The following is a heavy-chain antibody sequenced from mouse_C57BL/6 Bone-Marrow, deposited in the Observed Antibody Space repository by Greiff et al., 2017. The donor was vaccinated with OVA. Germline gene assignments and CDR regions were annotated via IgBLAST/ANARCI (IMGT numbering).Heavy chain of an antibody. V-gene: IGHV14-4*01. CDR2: IDPENGDT. CDR3: TFIYYDWYVDV. J-gene: IGHJ1*03. Sequence: EVQLQQSGAELVRPGASVKLSCTASGFNIKDDYMHWVKQRPEQGLEWIGWIDPENGDTEYASKFQGKATITADTSSNTAYLQLSSLTSEDTAVYYCTFIYYDWYVDVWGTGTTVTVSS. D-gene: IGHD2-1*01. CDR1: GFNIKDDY.